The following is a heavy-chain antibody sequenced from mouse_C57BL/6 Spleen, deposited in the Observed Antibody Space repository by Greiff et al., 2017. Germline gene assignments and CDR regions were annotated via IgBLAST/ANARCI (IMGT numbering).Heavy chain of an antibody. J-gene: IGHJ3*01. D-gene: IGHD1-1*01. V-gene: IGHV14-4*01. CDR1: GFNIKDDY. CDR3: TTVRYYGSSGAY. Sequence: VQLKESGAELVRPGASVKLSCTASGFNIKDDYMHWVKQRPEQGLEWIGWIDPENGDTEYASKFQGKATITADTSSNTAYLQLSSLTSEDTAVYYCTTVRYYGSSGAYWGQGTLVTVSA. CDR2: IDPENGDT.